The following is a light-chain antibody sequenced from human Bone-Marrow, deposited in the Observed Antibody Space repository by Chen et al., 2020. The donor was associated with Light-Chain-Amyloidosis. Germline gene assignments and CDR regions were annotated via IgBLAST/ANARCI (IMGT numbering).Light chain of an antibody. CDR1: KSGEKY. J-gene: IGLJ2*01. CDR3: QAWDGNTVV. Sequence: SYALTQAPSVSVSPGQTAILTCSGDKSGEKYTSWHQQRPGQSPVLVIYQDSERPSGIPERFSGSNSGDTATLTISVTQALDEADYYCQAWDGNTVVFGGGTKLTVL. V-gene: IGLV3-1*01. CDR2: QDS.